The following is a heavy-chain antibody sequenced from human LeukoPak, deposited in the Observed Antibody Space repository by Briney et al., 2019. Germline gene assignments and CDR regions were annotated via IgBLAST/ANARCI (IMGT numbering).Heavy chain of an antibody. D-gene: IGHD3-10*01. CDR1: GGSITSDNW. J-gene: IGHJ4*02. V-gene: IGHV4-4*02. CDR3: ARVPRGAGALDY. Sequence: SGTLSLTCTVSGGSITSDNWWSWVRQTPGKGLEWTGGVYHRGNTNYNPSLKSQVTVSVDKSKNQFSLKPNSVTAADTAVYYCARVPRGAGALDYWGQGTLVTVSS. CDR2: VYHRGNT.